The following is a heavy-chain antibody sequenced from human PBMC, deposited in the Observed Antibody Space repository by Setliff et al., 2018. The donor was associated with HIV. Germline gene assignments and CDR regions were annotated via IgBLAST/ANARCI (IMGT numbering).Heavy chain of an antibody. J-gene: IGHJ4*02. CDR2: TNHAGST. D-gene: IGHD3-3*01. CDR3: ATLSGPVDH. CDR1: GASFSGYF. Sequence: PSETLSLTCTLYGASFSGYFWSRIRQPPGKGLEWIGETNHAGSTNFNPSLKGRVTISVDMSKRQFSLHLTSVTAADTAVYYCATLSGPVDHWGQGTLVTVSS. V-gene: IGHV4-34*01.